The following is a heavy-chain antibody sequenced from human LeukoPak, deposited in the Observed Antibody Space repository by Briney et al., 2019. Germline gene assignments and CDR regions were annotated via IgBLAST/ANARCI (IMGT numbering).Heavy chain of an antibody. CDR2: INAGNGKT. J-gene: IGHJ4*02. V-gene: IGHV1-3*01. Sequence: ASVKVSCKVSGNSLTTYALHWVRQAPGQGLEWMGWINAGNGKTKYSQNFQDRVDITSDTSASTVYMDLSSLRSQDTAVYYCARELHVERDDYWGQGTLVTVSS. CDR1: GNSLTTYA. D-gene: IGHD1-1*01. CDR3: ARELHVERDDY.